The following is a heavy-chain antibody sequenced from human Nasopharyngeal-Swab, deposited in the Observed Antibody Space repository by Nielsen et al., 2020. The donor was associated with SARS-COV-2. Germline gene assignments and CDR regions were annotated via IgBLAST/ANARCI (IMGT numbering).Heavy chain of an antibody. Sequence: GGSLRLSCAASGFTFSDYYMSWIRQAPGKGLEWVSYISSSGSTIYYADSVKGRFTISRDNAKNSLYPQMNSLRAEDTAVYYCARDPSSIAARPDYYYGMDVWGQGTTVTVSS. CDR3: ARDPSSIAARPDYYYGMDV. D-gene: IGHD6-6*01. J-gene: IGHJ6*02. CDR2: ISSSGSTI. CDR1: GFTFSDYY. V-gene: IGHV3-11*04.